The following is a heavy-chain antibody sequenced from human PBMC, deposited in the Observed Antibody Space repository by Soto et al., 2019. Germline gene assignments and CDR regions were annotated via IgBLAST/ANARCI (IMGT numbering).Heavy chain of an antibody. J-gene: IGHJ4*02. D-gene: IGHD1-26*01. V-gene: IGHV1-18*01. CDR3: ARWDASYCVY. CDR1: GGTFRSYT. CDR2: ISANNGIT. Sequence: ASVKVSCQASGGTFRSYTISWVRQAPGQGLEWMGRISANNGITNYAQKLQGRVTMTTDKSTSTAYMELRSLRSDDTAVYYCARWDASYCVYWGQGTLVTVSS.